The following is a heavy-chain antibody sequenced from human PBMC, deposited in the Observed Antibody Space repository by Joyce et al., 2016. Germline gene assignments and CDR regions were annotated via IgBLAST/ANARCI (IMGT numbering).Heavy chain of an antibody. CDR3: TTDPRY. Sequence: VQLVESGGGLVQPGESLRLSCGVSGSTFRPTWKSWGRQAPGKGLEWIGRIKSKNDGGTLDYIETVKGRFTLSRDYSTNTVYLQMDSLKIEDTAMYYCTTDPRYWGRGTLVTVSS. CDR2: IKSKNDGGTL. CDR1: GSTFRPTW. J-gene: IGHJ4*02. V-gene: IGHV3-15*01.